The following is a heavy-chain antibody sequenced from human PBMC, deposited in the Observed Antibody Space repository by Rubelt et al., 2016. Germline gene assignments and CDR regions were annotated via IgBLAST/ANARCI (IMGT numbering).Heavy chain of an antibody. Sequence: QVVENGGGLVQPGGSLRLSCAASGFTYTSYAMTWVRQAPGKGLEWVSTVDGKGDNTFYADSVRGRFTISRDNSKNTLYLQMNSLRAEDTAVFYCARSEAVGAPFDCWGQGTLVTVSS. CDR1: GFTYTSYA. J-gene: IGHJ4*02. D-gene: IGHD1-26*01. CDR3: ARSEAVGAPFDC. CDR2: VDGKGDNT. V-gene: IGHV3-23*04.